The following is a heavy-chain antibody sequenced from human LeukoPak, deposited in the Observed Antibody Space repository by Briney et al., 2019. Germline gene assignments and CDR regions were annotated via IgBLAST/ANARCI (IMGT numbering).Heavy chain of an antibody. CDR1: GFTFSSYV. CDR2: ISYDGSNK. J-gene: IGHJ4*02. CDR3: AKDLSPIAVACSDGFDY. D-gene: IGHD6-19*01. Sequence: PGGSLRLSCAASGFTFSSYVMHWVRQAPGKGLEWVAFISYDGSNKYYADSVKGRFTISRDNYKNTLYLQMNSLRDADTAVYYCAKDLSPIAVACSDGFDYWGQGTLVTVSS. V-gene: IGHV3-30*18.